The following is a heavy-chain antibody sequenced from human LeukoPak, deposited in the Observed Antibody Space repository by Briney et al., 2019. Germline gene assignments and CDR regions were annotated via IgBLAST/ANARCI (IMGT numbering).Heavy chain of an antibody. Sequence: SVKVSCKASGFTFTSSAMQWVRQARGQRLEWIGWIVVGSGNTNYAQKFQERVTITRDMSTSTAYMELSSLRSEDTAVYYCAADLGYSSSWSPRDYYYGMDVWGQGTTVTVSS. V-gene: IGHV1-58*02. D-gene: IGHD6-13*01. J-gene: IGHJ6*02. CDR1: GFTFTSSA. CDR2: IVVGSGNT. CDR3: AADLGYSSSWSPRDYYYGMDV.